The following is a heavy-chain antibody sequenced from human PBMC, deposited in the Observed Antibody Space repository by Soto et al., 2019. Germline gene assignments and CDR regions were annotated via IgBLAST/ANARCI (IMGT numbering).Heavy chain of an antibody. CDR3: ARHHYSDSSGYNRPFEY. CDR1: GGSISSYY. J-gene: IGHJ4*02. V-gene: IGHV4-59*01. Sequence: PSETLSLTCTVSGGSISSYYWSWIRQPPGKGLEWIGYIYSSGSTNYNPSLKSRVTISVDTSKNQFSLKLSSVTAADTAVYYCARHHYSDSSGYNRPFEYWGQGTLVTVSS. CDR2: IYSSGST. D-gene: IGHD3-22*01.